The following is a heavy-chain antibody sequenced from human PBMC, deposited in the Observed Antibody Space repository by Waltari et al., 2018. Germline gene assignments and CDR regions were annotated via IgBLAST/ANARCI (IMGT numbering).Heavy chain of an antibody. V-gene: IGHV1-69*05. CDR1: GGTFSSSA. J-gene: IGHJ6*03. CDR2: IIPICGKA. CDR3: ARHSTTRLAAAGRGYYYYYMDV. Sequence: QVQLVQSGAEVKKPGSSVKVSCKASGGTFSSSAISWVRQAPEQGLEWMGGIIPICGKAKYSPKGKGRVTITTDESTSTAYMELSSLRSEDTAVYYCARHSTTRLAAAGRGYYYYYMDVWGKGTTVTVSS. D-gene: IGHD6-13*01.